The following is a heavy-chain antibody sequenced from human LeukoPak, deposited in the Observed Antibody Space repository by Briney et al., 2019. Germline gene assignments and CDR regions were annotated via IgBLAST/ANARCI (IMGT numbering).Heavy chain of an antibody. D-gene: IGHD3-10*01. CDR2: IYHSGST. CDR1: GGSISSGGYY. CDR3: ARVSLVRGAPDYYFDY. V-gene: IGHV4-30-2*01. Sequence: SETLSLTCSVSGGSISSGGYYWSWIRQPPGKGLEWIGYIYHSGSTYYNPSLRSRVTISVDTSKNQFSLKLSSVTAADTAVYYCARVSLVRGAPDYYFDYWGQGTLVTVSS. J-gene: IGHJ4*02.